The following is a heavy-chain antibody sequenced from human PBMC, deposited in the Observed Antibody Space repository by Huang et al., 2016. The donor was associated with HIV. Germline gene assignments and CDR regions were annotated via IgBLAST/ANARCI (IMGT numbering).Heavy chain of an antibody. V-gene: IGHV4-59*01. Sequence: QVQLQESGPGLVKPSETLSLTCTVSGGSISSYYWSWIRQPPGKGLEWIGYIFYSGSANYNPALKSRGTISVDTSKNQFSLKLSSVTDADTAVYYWARTVSKQLVGDWGQGTLVTVSP. CDR1: GGSISSYY. CDR2: IFYSGSA. CDR3: ARTVSKQLVGD. D-gene: IGHD6-6*01. J-gene: IGHJ4*02.